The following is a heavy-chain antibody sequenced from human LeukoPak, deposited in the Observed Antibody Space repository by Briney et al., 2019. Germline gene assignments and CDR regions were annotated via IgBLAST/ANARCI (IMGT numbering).Heavy chain of an antibody. V-gene: IGHV1-46*01. D-gene: IGHD6-13*01. CDR3: ARSPYSSSWHPYYFDY. CDR2: INPSGGST. J-gene: IGHJ4*02. Sequence: GASVKVSCKASGYTFTSYYMHWVRQAPGQGLEWMGIINPSGGSTSYAQKFQGRVTMTRDTSTSTVYMELSSLRSEDTAVYYCARSPYSSSWHPYYFDYWGQGTLVTVSS. CDR1: GYTFTSYY.